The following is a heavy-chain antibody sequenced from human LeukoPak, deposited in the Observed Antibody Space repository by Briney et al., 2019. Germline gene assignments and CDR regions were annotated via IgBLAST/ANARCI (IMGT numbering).Heavy chain of an antibody. V-gene: IGHV4-38-2*02. CDR1: DYSISSGYY. CDR3: SRDETYSSDWQSNHYYYYMDV. D-gene: IGHD6-19*01. CDR2: VYHSATT. J-gene: IGHJ6*03. Sequence: SETLSLTCRVSDYSISSGYYWGWIRQPPGKGLEWIGSVYHSATTYYNPSLKSRVTISVDTSKNQFSLKLSSVTAADTAVYYCSRDETYSSDWQSNHYYYYMDVWGKGTTVTGSS.